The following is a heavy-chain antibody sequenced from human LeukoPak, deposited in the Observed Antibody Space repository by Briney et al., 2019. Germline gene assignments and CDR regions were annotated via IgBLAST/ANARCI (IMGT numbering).Heavy chain of an antibody. V-gene: IGHV1-69*13. CDR1: GYTFTSYA. CDR2: IIPIFGTA. J-gene: IGHJ6*02. Sequence: EASVKVSCKASGYTFTSYAISWVRQAPGQGLEWMGGIIPIFGTANYAQKFQGRVTITADESTSTAYMELSSLRSEDTAVYYCAREGGSRGSPYYYYGMDVWGQGTTVTVSS. D-gene: IGHD2-15*01. CDR3: AREGGSRGSPYYYYGMDV.